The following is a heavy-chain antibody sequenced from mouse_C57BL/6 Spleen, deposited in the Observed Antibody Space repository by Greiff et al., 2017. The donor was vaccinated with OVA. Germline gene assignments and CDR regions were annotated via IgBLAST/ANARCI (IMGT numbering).Heavy chain of an antibody. CDR1: GYTFTSYW. J-gene: IGHJ2*01. CDR3: ARWGPYLDY. CDR2: IDPSDSYT. V-gene: IGHV1-69*01. Sequence: QVQLQQPGAELVMPGASVKLSCKASGYTFTSYWMHWVKQRPGQGLEWIGEIDPSDSYTNYNQKFKGKSTLTVDKSSSTAYMQLSSLTSEDSAVYYCARWGPYLDYWGQGTTLTVSS.